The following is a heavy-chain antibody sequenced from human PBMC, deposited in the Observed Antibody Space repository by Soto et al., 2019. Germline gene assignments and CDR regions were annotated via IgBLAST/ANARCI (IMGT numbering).Heavy chain of an antibody. V-gene: IGHV3-23*01. J-gene: IGHJ4*02. Sequence: GGSLRLSCAASGFTFSGYYMFWVRQAPGKGLEWVSAISGSGVSTYYADSVKGRFTISRDNSKNTLYLQMNSLRAEDTAVYYCAKSPGMYYYDSSGYYHYDYWGQGSLVTVSS. CDR1: GFTFSGYY. D-gene: IGHD3-22*01. CDR3: AKSPGMYYYDSSGYYHYDY. CDR2: ISGSGVST.